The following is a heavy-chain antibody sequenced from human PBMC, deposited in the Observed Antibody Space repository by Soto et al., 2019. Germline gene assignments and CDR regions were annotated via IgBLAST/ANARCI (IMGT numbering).Heavy chain of an antibody. J-gene: IGHJ3*02. Sequence: ASVKVSCKASGYTFTGYYMHWVRQAPGQGPEWMGWINPNSGGTNYAQKFQGWVTMTRDTSISTAYMELSRLRSDDTAVYYCARGVRGYCSGGSCYPYAFDIWGQGTMVTVSS. D-gene: IGHD2-15*01. CDR1: GYTFTGYY. V-gene: IGHV1-2*04. CDR3: ARGVRGYCSGGSCYPYAFDI. CDR2: INPNSGGT.